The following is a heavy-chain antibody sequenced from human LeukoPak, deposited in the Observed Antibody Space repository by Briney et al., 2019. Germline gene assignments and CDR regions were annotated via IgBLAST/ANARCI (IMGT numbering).Heavy chain of an antibody. CDR1: GGSISSYY. Sequence: PSETLSLTCTVSGGSISSYYWSWIRQPPGKGLEWIGYIYYSGSTNYNPSLKSRVTISVDTSKNQFSLKLSSVTAADTAVYYCARVIAVAGDYYYYYYMDVWGKGTTVTISS. D-gene: IGHD6-19*01. V-gene: IGHV4-59*08. J-gene: IGHJ6*03. CDR3: ARVIAVAGDYYYYYYMDV. CDR2: IYYSGST.